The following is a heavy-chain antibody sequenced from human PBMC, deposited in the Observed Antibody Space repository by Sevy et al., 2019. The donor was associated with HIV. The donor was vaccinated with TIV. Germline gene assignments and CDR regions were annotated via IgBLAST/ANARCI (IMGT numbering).Heavy chain of an antibody. D-gene: IGHD1-7*01. CDR2: IWSDGSNK. CDR1: GFTFSDYG. CDR3: AREERSGTTTSFDY. J-gene: IGHJ4*02. Sequence: GGSLRLSCAASGFTFSDYGMHWVRQAPGKGLEWVAVIWSDGSNKYYGDSVKGRFTISRDSSKNTLFLQMNSLRVDDTAVYYCAREERSGTTTSFDYWGQGALVTVYS. V-gene: IGHV3-33*01.